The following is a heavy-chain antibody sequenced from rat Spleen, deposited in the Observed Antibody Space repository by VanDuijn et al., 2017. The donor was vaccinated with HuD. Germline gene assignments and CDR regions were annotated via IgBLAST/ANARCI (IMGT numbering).Heavy chain of an antibody. J-gene: IGHJ2*01. CDR1: GLSFSNYD. CDR2: ISYDGTAT. Sequence: EVQLVESGGGLVQPGRSMKLSCAASGLSFSNYDMAWVRQAPTKGLEWVASISYDGTATYYRNSVKGRFTLSRDNAKSTLYLQMNSLRSEDTATYYCTRDYFDYWGQGVMVTVSS. CDR3: TRDYFDY. V-gene: IGHV5-20*01.